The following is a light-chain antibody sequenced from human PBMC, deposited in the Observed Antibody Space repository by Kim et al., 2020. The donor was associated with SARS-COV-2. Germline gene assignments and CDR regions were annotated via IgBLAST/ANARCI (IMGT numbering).Light chain of an antibody. J-gene: IGKJ1*01. V-gene: IGKV1-5*03. CDR1: QSISTW. CDR2: RAS. CDR3: QEYSGYWT. Sequence: AAGGARVTNTCRARQSISTWLAWYQQKPGKAPRLLIYRASSLERGVPSNFSAGGSGTEFTLTINNLQPDDIATYYCQEYSGYWTFGQGTKVDIK.